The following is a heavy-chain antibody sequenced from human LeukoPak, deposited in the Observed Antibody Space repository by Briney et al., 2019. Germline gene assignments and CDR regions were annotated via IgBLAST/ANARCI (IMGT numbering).Heavy chain of an antibody. D-gene: IGHD6-13*01. V-gene: IGHV1-46*01. CDR3: ARDHAAAGTGLGF. CDR2: IDPSGSST. J-gene: IGHJ4*02. Sequence: GASVKVSCKSSGYTFTRYYMHWVRQAPGPRLEWIGIIDPSGSSTTYAQRFQGRVTMTRDTSTSTVYMELSSLRSEDTAIYYCARDHAAAGTGLGFWGQGTLVTVSS. CDR1: GYTFTRYY.